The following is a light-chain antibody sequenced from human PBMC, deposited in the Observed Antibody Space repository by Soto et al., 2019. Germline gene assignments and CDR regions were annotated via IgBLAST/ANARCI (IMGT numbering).Light chain of an antibody. CDR2: EVS. Sequence: QSVLTQPASVSGSPGQSITISRTGTSSDVGGYNYVSWYQQHPGKAPKLMIYEVSNRPSGISNRFSGSKSGNTASLTISGLQAEDEADYYCSSYTSSSPYVFGTRTKVTVL. CDR3: SSYTSSSPYV. J-gene: IGLJ1*01. V-gene: IGLV2-14*01. CDR1: SSDVGGYNY.